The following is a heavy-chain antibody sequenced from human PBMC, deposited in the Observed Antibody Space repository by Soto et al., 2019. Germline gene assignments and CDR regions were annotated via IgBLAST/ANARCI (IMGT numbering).Heavy chain of an antibody. Sequence: EVQLVESGGDLVQPGGSLRLSCAASGFTFSSFWMHWVRQAPGKGLVWVSRINSDGSSTNYADSVEGRFTISRDNAKNTLYLHMYSLRADDTAVYYCARVFRQQASFDYWGQGTLVTVSS. CDR2: INSDGSST. J-gene: IGHJ4*02. CDR3: ARVFRQQASFDY. V-gene: IGHV3-74*01. D-gene: IGHD5-18*01. CDR1: GFTFSSFW.